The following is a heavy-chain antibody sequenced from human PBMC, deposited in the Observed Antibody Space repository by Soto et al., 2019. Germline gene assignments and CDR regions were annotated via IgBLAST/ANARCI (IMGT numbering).Heavy chain of an antibody. V-gene: IGHV4-34*01. Sequence: QVQLQQWGAGLLKPSETLSLTCAVYGGSFSGYYWSWIRQPPGKGLEWIGEINHSGSTNYNPSLKSRVTISVDTSQNPFSLKLSSLTAADTAVYYCARTSRTRSPYSSSWYGGFDYWGQGTLVTVSS. CDR3: ARTSRTRSPYSSSWYGGFDY. CDR2: INHSGST. CDR1: GGSFSGYY. D-gene: IGHD6-13*01. J-gene: IGHJ4*02.